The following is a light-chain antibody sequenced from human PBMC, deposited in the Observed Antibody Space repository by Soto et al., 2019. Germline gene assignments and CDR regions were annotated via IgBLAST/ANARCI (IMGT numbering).Light chain of an antibody. Sequence: DIQMTQSPSSLSASVGDRVTITCRASQSISSYLNWYQQKPGKAPKVLIYAASNLQSGVPSRFSGSGSGTDFTLTISSLQPEYFGTYYCQQSYYTPDTFGQGTKLEIK. CDR2: AAS. V-gene: IGKV1-39*01. CDR1: QSISSY. CDR3: QQSYYTPDT. J-gene: IGKJ2*01.